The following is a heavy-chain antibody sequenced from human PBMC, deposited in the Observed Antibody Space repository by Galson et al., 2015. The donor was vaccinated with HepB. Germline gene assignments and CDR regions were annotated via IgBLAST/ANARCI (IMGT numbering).Heavy chain of an antibody. Sequence: SVKVSCKASGYTFTSYGISWVRQAPGQGLEWMGWISAYNGNTNYAQKLQGRVTMTTDTSTSTAYMELRSLRSDDTAVYYCAREVVVVPAAIFHYYYYMDVWGKGTTVTVSS. CDR1: GYTFTSYG. D-gene: IGHD2-2*01. CDR2: ISAYNGNT. J-gene: IGHJ6*03. CDR3: AREVVVVPAAIFHYYYYMDV. V-gene: IGHV1-18*01.